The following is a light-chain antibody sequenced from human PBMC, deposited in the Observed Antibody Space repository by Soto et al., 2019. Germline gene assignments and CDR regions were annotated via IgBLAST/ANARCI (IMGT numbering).Light chain of an antibody. CDR1: QSVLYSSNNKNY. Sequence: DIVMTQSPDSLAVSLGERATINCKSSQSVLYSSNNKNYLAWYLQKPGQPPELLIYWASTRESGVPDRFSGSGSGTDFTLTISSLQAADVAVYYCQQYYSSPYTFGQGTKLEI. CDR2: WAS. CDR3: QQYYSSPYT. J-gene: IGKJ2*01. V-gene: IGKV4-1*01.